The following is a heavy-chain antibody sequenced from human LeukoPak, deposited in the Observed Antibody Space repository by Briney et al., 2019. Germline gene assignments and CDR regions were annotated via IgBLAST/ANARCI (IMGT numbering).Heavy chain of an antibody. D-gene: IGHD1-26*01. CDR1: GGSFSGYY. CDR3: ARMWAQVYGMDV. Sequence: SETLSLTCAVYGGSFSGYYWSWIRQPPGKGLEWIGEINHSGSTNYNPSLKSRVTISVDTSKNQFSLKLSSVTAADTAVYYCARMWAQVYGMDVWGQGTTVTVSS. CDR2: INHSGST. V-gene: IGHV4-34*01. J-gene: IGHJ6*02.